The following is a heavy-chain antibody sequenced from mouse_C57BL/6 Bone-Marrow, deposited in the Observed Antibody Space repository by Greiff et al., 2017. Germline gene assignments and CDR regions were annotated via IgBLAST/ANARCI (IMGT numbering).Heavy chain of an antibody. CDR1: GFSLTSYG. J-gene: IGHJ4*01. CDR2: VWSGGST. Sequence: IQLQLLGPGLVQPSQSLSITCTVSGFSLTSYGVHWVRQSPGKGLEWLGVVWSGGSTDYNAAFISRLSISKDNSKSQVFFKMNSLQADDTDIYYCARKRMDYWSQGTSDTVSS. CDR3: ARKRMDY. V-gene: IGHV2-2*01.